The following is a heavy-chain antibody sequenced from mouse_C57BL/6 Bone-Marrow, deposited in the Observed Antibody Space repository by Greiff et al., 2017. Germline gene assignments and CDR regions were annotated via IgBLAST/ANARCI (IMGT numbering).Heavy chain of an antibody. CDR1: GYTFTSYG. D-gene: IGHD3-3*01. Sequence: QVQLQQSGAELARPGASVKLSCKASGYTFTSYGISWVKQRTGQGLEWIGEIYPRSGNIYYNERFKGKATLPADKSSSTAYMELRSLTSEDSAVYFCARGGGPWDWYFDVGGTGTTVTVSS. CDR3: ARGGGPWDWYFDV. J-gene: IGHJ1*03. V-gene: IGHV1-81*01. CDR2: IYPRSGNI.